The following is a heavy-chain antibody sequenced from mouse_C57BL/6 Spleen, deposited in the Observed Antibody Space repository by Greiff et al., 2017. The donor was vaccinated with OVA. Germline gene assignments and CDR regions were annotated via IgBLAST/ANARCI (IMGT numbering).Heavy chain of an antibody. CDR1: GFTFSDAW. Sequence: EVMLVESGGGLVQPGGSMKLSCAASGFTFSDAWMDWVRQSPEKGLEWVAEIRNKANNHATYYAESVKGRFTISRDDSKSSVYLQMNSLRAEDTGIYYCTRELLRFPDYWGQGTTLTVSS. D-gene: IGHD1-1*01. V-gene: IGHV6-6*01. CDR2: IRNKANNHAT. J-gene: IGHJ2*01. CDR3: TRELLRFPDY.